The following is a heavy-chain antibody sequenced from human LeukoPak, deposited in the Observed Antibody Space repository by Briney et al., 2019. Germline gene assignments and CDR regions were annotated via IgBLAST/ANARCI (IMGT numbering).Heavy chain of an antibody. CDR2: INPNSGGT. Sequence: GASVKVSCKASGYTFTGYYMRWVRQAPGQGLEWMGRINPNSGGTNYAQKFQGRVTMTRDTSISTAYMELSRLRSEDTAVYYCARVQMATSYYFDYWGQGTLVTVSS. D-gene: IGHD5-24*01. CDR3: ARVQMATSYYFDY. V-gene: IGHV1-2*06. CDR1: GYTFTGYY. J-gene: IGHJ4*02.